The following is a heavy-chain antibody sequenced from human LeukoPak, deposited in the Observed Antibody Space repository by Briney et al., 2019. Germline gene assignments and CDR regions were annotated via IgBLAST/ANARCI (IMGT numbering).Heavy chain of an antibody. J-gene: IGHJ4*02. D-gene: IGHD3-3*01. CDR2: ISSNGGST. V-gene: IGHV3-64*01. Sequence: PGGSLRLSCAASGFTFSSYAMSWVRQAPGKGLEYVSAISSNGGSTYYANSVKGRFTISRDNSKNTLYLQMGSLRAEDMAVYYCARSRAYDFWSGPTSYWGQGTLVTVSS. CDR1: GFTFSSYA. CDR3: ARSRAYDFWSGPTSY.